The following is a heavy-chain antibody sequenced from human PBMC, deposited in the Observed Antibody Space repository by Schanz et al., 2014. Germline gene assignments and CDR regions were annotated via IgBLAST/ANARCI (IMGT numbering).Heavy chain of an antibody. D-gene: IGHD3-3*01. CDR1: GVTFSSYA. J-gene: IGHJ4*02. Sequence: EVQLLESGGGFVQPGGSLRLSCVASGVTFSSYAMSWVRQASGKGLEWVSAISGSGASTYYADSVKGRFTISRDNSMNTVYLQMNSLRADDTAVYYCARDLLVSHYDCWSGNDYWGQGSLVTVSS. CDR2: ISGSGAST. CDR3: ARDLLVSHYDCWSGNDY. V-gene: IGHV3-23*01.